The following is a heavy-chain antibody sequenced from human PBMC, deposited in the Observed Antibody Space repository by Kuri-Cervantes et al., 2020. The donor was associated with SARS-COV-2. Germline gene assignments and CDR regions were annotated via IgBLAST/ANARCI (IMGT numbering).Heavy chain of an antibody. Sequence: ASVKVSCKASGYTFTSYYMHWVRQAPGQGLEWMGIINPSGGSTSYAQKFQGRVTMTRDTSTSTVYMELRSLRSDDTAMYYCVRDIIVVVPGALYMDVWGKGTTVTVSS. V-gene: IGHV1-46*01. CDR3: VRDIIVVVPGALYMDV. CDR2: INPSGGST. J-gene: IGHJ6*03. CDR1: GYTFTSYY. D-gene: IGHD2-2*01.